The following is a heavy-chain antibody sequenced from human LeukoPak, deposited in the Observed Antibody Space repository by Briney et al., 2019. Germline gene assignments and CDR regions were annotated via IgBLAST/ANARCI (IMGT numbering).Heavy chain of an antibody. Sequence: ATVKVSCKASGYTFTSYGISWVRQPPGQGLEWMGLMSIYNGNTNYAQKLQGRVTMTTDTSTSTAYMELRSLRSDDTAVYYCARGRIMITFGGVVAPCAFDIWGQGTMVT. CDR2: MSIYNGNT. J-gene: IGHJ3*02. V-gene: IGHV1-18*01. D-gene: IGHD3-16*02. CDR1: GYTFTSYG. CDR3: ARGRIMITFGGVVAPCAFDI.